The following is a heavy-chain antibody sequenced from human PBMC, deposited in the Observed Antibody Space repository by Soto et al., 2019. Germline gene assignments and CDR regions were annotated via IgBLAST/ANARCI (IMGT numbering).Heavy chain of an antibody. D-gene: IGHD2-2*01. Sequence: QVQLVQSGAEVKKPGSSVKVSCKASGGTFSSYAISWVRQAPGQGLEWMGGILPIFGTANYAQKFQGRVTITADKSTSTAYMELSSLRSEDTAVYYCARALTDIVVVPAASYYYYGMDVWGQGTTVTVSS. J-gene: IGHJ6*02. V-gene: IGHV1-69*06. CDR2: ILPIFGTA. CDR1: GGTFSSYA. CDR3: ARALTDIVVVPAASYYYYGMDV.